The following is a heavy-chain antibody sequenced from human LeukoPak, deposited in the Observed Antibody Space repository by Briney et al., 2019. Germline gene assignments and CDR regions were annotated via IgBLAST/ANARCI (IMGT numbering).Heavy chain of an antibody. CDR3: ARGTYFYYYYYYMDV. V-gene: IGHV1-2*02. J-gene: IGHJ6*03. CDR2: INPNSGGT. CDR1: GYTFTGYY. Sequence: GASVKVSCKASGYTFTGYYMHWVRQAPGQGLEWMGWINPNSGGTNYAQKFQGRVTMTRDTSISTAYMELSRLRSDDTAVYYCARGTYFYYYYYYMDVRGKGTTVTVSS. D-gene: IGHD1-1*01.